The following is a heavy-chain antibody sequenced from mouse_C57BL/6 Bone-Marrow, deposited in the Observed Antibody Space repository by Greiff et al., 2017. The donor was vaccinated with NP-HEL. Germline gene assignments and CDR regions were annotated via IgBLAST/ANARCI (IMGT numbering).Heavy chain of an antibody. J-gene: IGHJ4*01. D-gene: IGHD2-5*01. CDR2: INPSSGYT. CDR3: AFYYSNPYYYAMDY. Sequence: QVHVKQSGAELAKPGASVKLSCKASGYTFTSYWMHWVKQRPGQGLEWIGYINPSSGYTKYNQKFKDKATLTADKSSSTAYMQLSSLTYEYSAVYYCAFYYSNPYYYAMDYWGQGTSVTVSS. V-gene: IGHV1-7*01. CDR1: GYTFTSYW.